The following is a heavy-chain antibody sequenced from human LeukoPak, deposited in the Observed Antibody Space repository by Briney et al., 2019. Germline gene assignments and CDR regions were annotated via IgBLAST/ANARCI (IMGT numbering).Heavy chain of an antibody. CDR3: ARVTIVVVPAARVYYYYYYYMDV. CDR1: GGSFSGYY. D-gene: IGHD2-2*01. J-gene: IGHJ6*03. V-gene: IGHV4-34*01. Sequence: PSETLSLTCAVYGGSFSGYYWSWIRQPPGKGLEWIGEINHSGSTNYNPSLKSRVTISVDTSKNQFSLKLSSVTAADTAVYYCARVTIVVVPAARVYYYYYYYMDVWGKGTTVTVPS. CDR2: INHSGST.